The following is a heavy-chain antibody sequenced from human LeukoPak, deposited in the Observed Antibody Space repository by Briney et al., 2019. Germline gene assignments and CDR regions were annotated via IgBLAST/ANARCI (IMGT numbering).Heavy chain of an antibody. J-gene: IGHJ6*03. CDR3: ARDRVKHVLILDYYMDV. CDR1: GFTFSDYY. D-gene: IGHD2-21*01. V-gene: IGHV3-11*01. CDR2: ISSSGSTI. Sequence: PGGSLRLSCAASGFTFSDYYMSWIRQAPGKGLEWVSYISSSGSTIYYADSVKGRFTISRDNAKNSLYLQMNSLRAEDTAVYYCARDRVKHVLILDYYMDVWGKGTTVTVSS.